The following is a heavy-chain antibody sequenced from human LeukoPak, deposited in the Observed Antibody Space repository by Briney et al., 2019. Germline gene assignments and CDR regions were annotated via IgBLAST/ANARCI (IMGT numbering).Heavy chain of an antibody. J-gene: IGHJ4*02. Sequence: PSETLSLTCAVYGGSFSGYYWSGIRQPPGKGLEWIGEINHSGSTNYNPSLKRRVTISVGTSKNQFSLKLSSVTAADTAVYYCARRIAAAGFGYWGQGTLVTVSS. CDR3: ARRIAAAGFGY. CDR1: GGSFSGYY. D-gene: IGHD6-13*01. CDR2: INHSGST. V-gene: IGHV4-34*01.